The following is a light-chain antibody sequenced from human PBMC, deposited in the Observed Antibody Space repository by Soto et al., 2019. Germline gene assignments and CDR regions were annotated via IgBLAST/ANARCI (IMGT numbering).Light chain of an antibody. Sequence: QLVLTQSPSASASLGASVKLTCTLSSGHSSYAIAWHQQQPEKGPRYLMKLNCDGSHSKGDGIPDRFSGSSSGAERYLTISSLQSEDEADYYCQTWGTGVVFGGGTKLTVL. CDR2: LNCDGSH. CDR3: QTWGTGVV. J-gene: IGLJ2*01. V-gene: IGLV4-69*01. CDR1: SGHSSYA.